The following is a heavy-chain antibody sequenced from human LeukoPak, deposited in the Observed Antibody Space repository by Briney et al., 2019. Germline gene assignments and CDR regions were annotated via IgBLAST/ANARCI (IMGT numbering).Heavy chain of an antibody. CDR2: ISGSGGNT. V-gene: IGHV3-23*01. Sequence: GGSLRLSCAASGFSFRNYAMSWVRQAPGKGLGWVSGISGSGGNTYYADSAKGRFTISRGNSKNTLYLQMNSLRAEDTAVYYCAKAGIYYDSSGFYSYFDYWGQGTLVTVSS. CDR3: AKAGIYYDSSGFYSYFDY. D-gene: IGHD3-22*01. J-gene: IGHJ4*02. CDR1: GFSFRNYA.